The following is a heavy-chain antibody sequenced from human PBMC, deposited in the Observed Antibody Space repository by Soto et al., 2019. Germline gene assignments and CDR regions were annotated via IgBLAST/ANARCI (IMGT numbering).Heavy chain of an antibody. CDR2: LHSGGDT. CDR1: GIPVSSNY. Sequence: EVQLVESGGGLVQPGGSLRLSCAASGIPVSSNYMTWVRQAPGKGLEWVSVLHSGGDTYYANSVKGRFTISRHDSTNTLFLQMNSLTAEDTAVYYCPRDGPYYYASRMDVWGQGTTVTVS. V-gene: IGHV3-53*04. J-gene: IGHJ6*02. CDR3: PRDGPYYYASRMDV. D-gene: IGHD3-10*01.